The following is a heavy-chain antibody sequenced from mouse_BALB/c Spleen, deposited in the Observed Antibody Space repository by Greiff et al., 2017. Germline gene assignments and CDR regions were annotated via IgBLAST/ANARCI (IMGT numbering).Heavy chain of an antibody. CDR1: GYSITSDYA. J-gene: IGHJ1*01. V-gene: IGHV3-2*02. CDR3: ARRNRYWYFDV. D-gene: IGHD2-14*01. CDR2: ISYSGST. Sequence: EVQLQESGPGLVKPSQSLSLTCTVTGYSITSDYAWNWIRQFPGNKLEWMGYISYSGSTSYNPSLKSRISITRDTSKNQFFLQLNSVTTEDTATYYCARRNRYWYFDVWGAGTTVTVSS.